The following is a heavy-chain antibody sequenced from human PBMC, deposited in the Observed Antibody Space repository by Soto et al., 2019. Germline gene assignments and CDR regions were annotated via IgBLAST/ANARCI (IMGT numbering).Heavy chain of an antibody. Sequence: EVQLVESGGGLVQPGRSLRLSCAASGFTFADYAMHWVRQAPGKGLEWVSGISWDSGSIGYADSVKGRFTISRDNAKNSLYLQMNSLRAEDTALYYCAKDVGLYEYNAFDIWGQGTMVTVSS. D-gene: IGHD3-3*01. CDR2: ISWDSGSI. CDR3: AKDVGLYEYNAFDI. V-gene: IGHV3-9*01. J-gene: IGHJ3*02. CDR1: GFTFADYA.